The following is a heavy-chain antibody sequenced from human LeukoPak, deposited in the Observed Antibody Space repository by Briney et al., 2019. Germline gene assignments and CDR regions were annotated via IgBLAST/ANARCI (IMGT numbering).Heavy chain of an antibody. CDR1: GYTFTSYG. CDR2: ISAYNGNT. J-gene: IGHJ3*02. V-gene: IGHV1-18*01. D-gene: IGHD7-27*01. CDR3: ARWPVTGDDAFDI. Sequence: ASVKVSCKASGYTFTSYGISWVRQAPGQGLEWMGWISAYNGNTNYAQKFQGRVTMTRDTSISTAYMELSRLRSDDTAVYYCARWPVTGDDAFDIWGQGTMVTVSS.